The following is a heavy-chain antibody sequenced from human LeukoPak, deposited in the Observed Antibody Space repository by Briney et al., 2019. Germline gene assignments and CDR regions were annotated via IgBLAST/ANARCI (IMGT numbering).Heavy chain of an antibody. CDR1: GYTFTSYG. Sequence: ASVKVSCKASGYTFTSYGISWVRQAPGQGLEWMGWISAYNGNTNYAQKLQGRVTMTRDTSISTAYMELSRLRSDDTAVYYCARDRHSSGYYYVPDYWGQGTLVTVSS. D-gene: IGHD3-22*01. V-gene: IGHV1-18*01. CDR3: ARDRHSSGYYYVPDY. J-gene: IGHJ4*02. CDR2: ISAYNGNT.